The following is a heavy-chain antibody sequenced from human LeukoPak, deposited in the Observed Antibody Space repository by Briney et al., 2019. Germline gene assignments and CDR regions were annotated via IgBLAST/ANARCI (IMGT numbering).Heavy chain of an antibody. Sequence: SETLSLTCTVSSGPFRTYQRSWVRQPPGQGLEWIGNIHYSVSANYNPSLKSRVIISVDTSKNQFCLKLSPVTAADTALYYCARVGVDDSGHILKYCFDYWGQGTLVTVSS. CDR1: SGPFRTYQ. CDR2: IHYSVSA. D-gene: IGHD4-23*01. J-gene: IGHJ4*02. V-gene: IGHV4-59*01. CDR3: ARVGVDDSGHILKYCFDY.